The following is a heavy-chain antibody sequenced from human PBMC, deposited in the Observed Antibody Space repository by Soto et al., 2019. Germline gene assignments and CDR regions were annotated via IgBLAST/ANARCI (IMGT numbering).Heavy chain of an antibody. J-gene: IGHJ4*02. CDR2: IYYSGGT. V-gene: IGHV4-31*03. Sequence: PSETLSLTCTVSGGSISSGGYYWSWIRQHPGKGLEWIGYIYYSGGTYYNPSLKSRVTISIDTSKNQFSLKLSSVTAADTAVYYCARAHNYYDSSGYYTDYWGQGTLVTVSS. CDR1: GGSISSGGYY. CDR3: ARAHNYYDSSGYYTDY. D-gene: IGHD3-22*01.